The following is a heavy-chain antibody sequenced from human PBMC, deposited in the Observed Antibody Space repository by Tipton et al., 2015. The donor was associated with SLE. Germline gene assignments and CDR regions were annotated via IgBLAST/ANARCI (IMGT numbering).Heavy chain of an antibody. V-gene: IGHV4-59*01. J-gene: IGHJ2*01. CDR2: IYYSGST. CDR1: GGSISSYY. Sequence: TLSLTCTVSGGSISSYYWSWIRQPPGKGLEWIGYIYYSGSTNYNPSLKSRVTISVDTSKNQFSLKLSSVTAADTAVYYCAGGRGYIYGWYFDLWGRGTLVTVSS. CDR3: AGGRGYIYGWYFDL. D-gene: IGHD5-18*01.